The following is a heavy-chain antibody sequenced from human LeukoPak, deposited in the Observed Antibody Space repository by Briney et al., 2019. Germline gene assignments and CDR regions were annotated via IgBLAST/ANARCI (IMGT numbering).Heavy chain of an antibody. D-gene: IGHD5-12*01. Sequence: ASVKVSCTAYGYTFNSYYIHWVRQAPGQGLEWMGIINPSGGSASQAQKFQGRVTMTIDTSTSTVYMELSSLRSEDTAVYYCARDRGYSGYDFDYWGQGTLVTVSS. V-gene: IGHV1-46*02. CDR2: INPSGGSA. CDR1: GYTFNSYY. CDR3: ARDRGYSGYDFDY. J-gene: IGHJ4*02.